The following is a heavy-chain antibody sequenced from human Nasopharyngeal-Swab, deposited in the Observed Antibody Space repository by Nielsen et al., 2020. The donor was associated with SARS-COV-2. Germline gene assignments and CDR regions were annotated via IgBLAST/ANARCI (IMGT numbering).Heavy chain of an antibody. J-gene: IGHJ4*01. Sequence: SLKISCAASGFTFDDYAMHWVRQAPGKGPEWVSGISWNSGSIGYADSVKGRFTISRDNAKNSLYLQMNSLRAEDTALYYCAKDKGRSSSWYDYWGHGTLVTVSS. CDR2: ISWNSGSI. D-gene: IGHD6-13*01. V-gene: IGHV3-9*01. CDR1: GFTFDDYA. CDR3: AKDKGRSSSWYDY.